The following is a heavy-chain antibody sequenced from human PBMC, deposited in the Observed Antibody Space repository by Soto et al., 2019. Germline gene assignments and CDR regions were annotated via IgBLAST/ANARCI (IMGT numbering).Heavy chain of an antibody. CDR2: IKQDGSEK. CDR3: ARETYVFSGVGWEGVAFDI. J-gene: IGHJ3*02. Sequence: PVGSLRLSCAASGFTFSSYWMSWVRQAPGKGLEWVANIKQDGSEKYYVDSVKGRFTISRDNAKNSLYLQMNSLRAEDTAVYYCARETYVFSGVGWEGVAFDIWGQGTMVTVSS. V-gene: IGHV3-7*01. D-gene: IGHD1-26*01. CDR1: GFTFSSYW.